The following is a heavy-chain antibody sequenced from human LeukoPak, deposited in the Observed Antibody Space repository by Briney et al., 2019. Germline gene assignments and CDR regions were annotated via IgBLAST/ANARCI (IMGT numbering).Heavy chain of an antibody. CDR1: GFTFSDYW. D-gene: IGHD4-23*01. Sequence: GGSLRLSCSASGFTFSDYWMMWVRQAPGKGLEWVGNIRQDDSEKNYVDSVKGRFTISRDNAKLSLYLQMNSPRAEDTAVYYCATDRKVGTWDPRFNYWGQGTLVTVSS. CDR2: IRQDDSEK. J-gene: IGHJ4*02. V-gene: IGHV3-7*01. CDR3: ATDRKVGTWDPRFNY.